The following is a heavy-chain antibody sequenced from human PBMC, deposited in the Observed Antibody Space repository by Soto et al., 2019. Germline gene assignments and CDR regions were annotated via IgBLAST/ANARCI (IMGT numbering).Heavy chain of an antibody. V-gene: IGHV5-51*01. Sequence: GESLKICWKGSGYSFTSYWIGWVRQMPGKGLEWKGIIYPGDSDTRYSPSFQGQVTISADKSISTAYLQWSSLKASDTAMYYCARLNPPTYYYFWRQGGYYYYYMDVWGKGTTVTVSS. CDR2: IYPGDSDT. CDR3: ARLNPPTYYYFWRQGGYYYYYMDV. J-gene: IGHJ6*03. CDR1: GYSFTSYW. D-gene: IGHD3-3*01.